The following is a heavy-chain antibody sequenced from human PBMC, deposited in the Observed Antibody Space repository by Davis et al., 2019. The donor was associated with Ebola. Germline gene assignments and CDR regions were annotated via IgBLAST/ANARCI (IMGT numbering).Heavy chain of an antibody. J-gene: IGHJ4*02. CDR2: VYHTGST. D-gene: IGHD2-8*01. V-gene: IGHV4-61*01. CDR1: GGSVSSENYF. CDR3: ARDQTYCSNDVCYHGNFDS. Sequence: SETLSLTCIVSGGSVSSENYFWTWIRQPPGEGLEWIGWVYHTGSTNYNPSLKSRATISLDTSKNQFSLNLSFVTAADTAVYYCARDQTYCSNDVCYHGNFDSWGQGTLVTVSS.